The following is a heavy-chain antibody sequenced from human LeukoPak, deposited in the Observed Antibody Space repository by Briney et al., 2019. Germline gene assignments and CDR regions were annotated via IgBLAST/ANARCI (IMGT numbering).Heavy chain of an antibody. V-gene: IGHV3-74*01. J-gene: IGHJ2*01. Sequence: HPGGSLRLSCAASGFTFTTSWMHWFRQAPGKGLVWVSRIESDGTSTTYADSVKGRFTISRDNAKNTLYLQMNSLRAEDTAVYYCARKGDGYNSGYFDLWGRGTLVTVSS. CDR1: GFTFTTSW. CDR3: ARKGDGYNSGYFDL. D-gene: IGHD5-24*01. CDR2: IESDGTST.